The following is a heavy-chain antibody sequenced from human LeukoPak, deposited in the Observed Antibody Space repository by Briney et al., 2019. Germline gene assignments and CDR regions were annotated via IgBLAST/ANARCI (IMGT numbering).Heavy chain of an antibody. D-gene: IGHD2-2*01. J-gene: IGHJ4*02. Sequence: GGFLRLSCAASGLTFSSFWMHWVRRAPGKGLGWVSRINSDGSTTTYADSVKGRLTISRDNAKNTLYLQMNSLRAEDTAVYYCARGYYSASRIDYWGQGALVTISS. V-gene: IGHV3-74*01. CDR1: GLTFSSFW. CDR2: INSDGSTT. CDR3: ARGYYSASRIDY.